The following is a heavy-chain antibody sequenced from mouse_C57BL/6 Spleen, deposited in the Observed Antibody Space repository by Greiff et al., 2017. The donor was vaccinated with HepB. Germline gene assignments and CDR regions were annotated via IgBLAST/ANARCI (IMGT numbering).Heavy chain of an antibody. CDR3: AREEGYYYGSSLYYFDY. D-gene: IGHD1-1*01. CDR1: GYTFTDYY. CDR2: IYPGSGNT. Sequence: VQLQQSGAELVRPGASVKLSCKASGYTFTDYYINWVKQRPGQGLEWIARIYPGSGNTYYNEKFKGKATLTAEKSSSTAYMQLSSLTSEDSAVYFCAREEGYYYGSSLYYFDYWGQGTTLTVSS. J-gene: IGHJ2*01. V-gene: IGHV1-76*01.